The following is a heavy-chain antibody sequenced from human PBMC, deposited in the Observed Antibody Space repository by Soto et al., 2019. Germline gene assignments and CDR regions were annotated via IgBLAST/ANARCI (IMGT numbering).Heavy chain of an antibody. V-gene: IGHV3-9*01. D-gene: IGHD6-13*01. J-gene: IGHJ4*02. Sequence: QTVGSLRLSCAASGFTFDGYAMPWVRQAPGKGLEWVSGISWNSGSIGYADSVKGRFTISRDNAKNSLHQQMNSLRAEDTALHYCANAKAPRGPQGQLVLDYWGQGTLVIVSS. CDR2: ISWNSGSI. CDR3: ANAKAPRGPQGQLVLDY. CDR1: GFTFDGYA.